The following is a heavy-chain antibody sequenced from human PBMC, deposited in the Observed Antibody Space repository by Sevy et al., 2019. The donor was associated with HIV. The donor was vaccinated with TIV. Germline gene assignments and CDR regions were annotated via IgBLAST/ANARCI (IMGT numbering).Heavy chain of an antibody. CDR1: RFTFSSYV. V-gene: IGHV3-33*08. Sequence: GGSLRLSCAASRFTFSSYVMHWVRQAPGKGLEWVARRWYDGTIKYYADSVKGRFTISRDNSKDTLFLQMNSLTPEDTAVYYCARGGGYCGGDCYSIDYWGQGALVTVSS. J-gene: IGHJ4*02. D-gene: IGHD2-21*02. CDR3: ARGGGYCGGDCYSIDY. CDR2: RWYDGTIK.